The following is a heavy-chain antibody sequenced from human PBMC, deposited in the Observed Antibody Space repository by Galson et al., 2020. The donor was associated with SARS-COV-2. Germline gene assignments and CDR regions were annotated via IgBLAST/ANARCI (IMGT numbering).Heavy chain of an antibody. CDR2: IYYSGST. V-gene: IGHV4-39*01. CDR3: AGLRRPSIVGATNAFDL. CDR1: GGSIGTNSYY. D-gene: IGHD1-26*01. J-gene: IGHJ3*01. Sequence: SETLSLTCTVSGGSIGTNSYYWGYIRQPSGKGLEWIGNIYYSGSTYYNPSLKSRVTISVDTSKNQFSLRLSSVTAADTAVYYFAGLRRPSIVGATNAFDLWGQGTMVTVSS.